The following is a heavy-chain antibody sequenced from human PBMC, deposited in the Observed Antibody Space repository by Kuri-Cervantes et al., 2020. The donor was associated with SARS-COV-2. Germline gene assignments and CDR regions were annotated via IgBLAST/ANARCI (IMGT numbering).Heavy chain of an antibody. V-gene: IGHV4-34*01. CDR2: INHSGST. Sequence: SETLSLTCAVYGGSFSGYSWGWIRQPPGKGLEWIGEINHSGSTNYNPSLKSRVTTSLDTSKSQFSLKLNSVTAADTAVYYCARAITGIEHTVVLIATYYYYYMDVWGKGTTVTVSS. D-gene: IGHD2-21*01. J-gene: IGHJ6*03. CDR3: ARAITGIEHTVVLIATYYYYYMDV. CDR1: GGSFSGYS.